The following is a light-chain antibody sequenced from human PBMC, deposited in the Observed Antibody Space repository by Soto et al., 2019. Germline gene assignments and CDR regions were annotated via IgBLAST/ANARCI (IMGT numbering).Light chain of an antibody. V-gene: IGKV3-20*01. CDR2: GAS. J-gene: IGKJ4*01. Sequence: EIVLTQSPDTLSLSPGERATLSCRASQSVSSSYLAWYQQRPGQAPRLLIYGASNRATGIPDRFSGSGSGADFTLTISRLEPEDFAVYYCEQYDSSPLTFGGGTKVEIK. CDR3: EQYDSSPLT. CDR1: QSVSSSY.